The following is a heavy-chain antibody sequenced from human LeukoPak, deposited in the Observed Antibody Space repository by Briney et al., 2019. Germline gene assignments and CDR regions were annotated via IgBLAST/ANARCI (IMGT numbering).Heavy chain of an antibody. CDR2: INHSGGT. J-gene: IGHJ5*02. D-gene: IGHD3-10*01. CDR3: GRDSPLLGWFDP. CDR1: GGSFSGYY. Sequence: SETLSLTCAVYGGSFSGYYWSWIRQPPAKGLEWIGEINHSGGTNYNPSLKSRVTISVDTSKNQSSLTLSSVTAADTAVYYCGRDSPLLGWFDPWGQGTLVTVSS. V-gene: IGHV4-34*01.